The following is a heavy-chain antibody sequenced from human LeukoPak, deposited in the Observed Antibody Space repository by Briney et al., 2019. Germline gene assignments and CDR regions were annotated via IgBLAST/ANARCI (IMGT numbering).Heavy chain of an antibody. Sequence: GGSLRLSCAASGFTLSDHYMDWVRQAPGKGLEWVGRVRNKANGYRTEYAASVEGRFTVSGDASKNSLYLQMSSLKTEDTAVYYCARSGYCGAGTCYSGYFDYWGLGTLVTVSS. D-gene: IGHD2-15*01. CDR1: GFTLSDHY. CDR3: ARSGYCGAGTCYSGYFDY. J-gene: IGHJ4*02. V-gene: IGHV3-72*01. CDR2: VRNKANGYRT.